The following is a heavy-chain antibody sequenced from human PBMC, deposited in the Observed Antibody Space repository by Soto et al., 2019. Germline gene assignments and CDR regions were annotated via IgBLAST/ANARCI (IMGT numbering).Heavy chain of an antibody. V-gene: IGHV4-4*02. J-gene: IGHJ4*02. CDR1: SGSISSSNW. D-gene: IGHD3-3*01. CDR2: IYHSGST. Sequence: QVQLQESGPGLVKPSGTLSLTCAVSSGSISSSNWWSWVRQPPGKGLEWIGEIYHSGSTNYNPSLKSRVTKSVDKSKNQFSLKLSSVTAADTAVYYCARVDDYDFWSGYYGLFDYWGQGTLVTVSS. CDR3: ARVDDYDFWSGYYGLFDY.